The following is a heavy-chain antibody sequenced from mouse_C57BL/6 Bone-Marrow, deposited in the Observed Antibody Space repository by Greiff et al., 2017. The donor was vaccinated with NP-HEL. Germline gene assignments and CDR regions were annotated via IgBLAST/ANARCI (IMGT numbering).Heavy chain of an antibody. CDR2: INPSSGYT. V-gene: IGHV1-7*01. CDR1: GYTFTSYW. Sequence: VQLQQSGAELAKPGASVKLSCKASGYTFTSYWMHWVKQRPGQGLEWIGYINPSSGYTKYNQKFKDKATLTADKSSSPAYMQLSSLTYEDSAVYYCARSWGFLSYCFDYWGQGTTLTVSS. CDR3: ARSWGFLSYCFDY. D-gene: IGHD6-2*01. J-gene: IGHJ2*01.